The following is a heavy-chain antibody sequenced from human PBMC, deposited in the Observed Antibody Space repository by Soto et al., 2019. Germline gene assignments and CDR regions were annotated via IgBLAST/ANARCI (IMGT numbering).Heavy chain of an antibody. D-gene: IGHD1-1*01. J-gene: IGHJ4*02. CDR2: INPGNGYT. CDR3: ASRPGLEGGPFDF. Sequence: QVYLVQSGAEVKKPWASVKLSCEASGYTFTALPIHWVRQAPGQRLEWMGWINPGNGYTEYSQKFQDRVTITRVTSASTAYLELNSLKSEDTAVYYCASRPGLEGGPFDFWGQGTLVTVTS. CDR1: GYTFTALP. V-gene: IGHV1-3*01.